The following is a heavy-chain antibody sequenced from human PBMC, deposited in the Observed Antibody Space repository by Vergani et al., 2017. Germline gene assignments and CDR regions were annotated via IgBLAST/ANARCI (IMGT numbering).Heavy chain of an antibody. CDR2: IWYDGSNK. V-gene: IGHV3-33*06. CDR3: ANLGDSYYDDSSGYYYPYGMDV. CDR1: GFTFSSYG. D-gene: IGHD3-22*01. J-gene: IGHJ6*02. Sequence: QVQLVESGGGVVQPGRSLRLSCAASGFTFSSYGMHWVRQAPGKGLEWVAVIWYDGSNKYYADSVKGRFTISRDNSKNTLYLQMNSLRAEDTAVYYCANLGDSYYDDSSGYYYPYGMDVWGQGTTVTVSS.